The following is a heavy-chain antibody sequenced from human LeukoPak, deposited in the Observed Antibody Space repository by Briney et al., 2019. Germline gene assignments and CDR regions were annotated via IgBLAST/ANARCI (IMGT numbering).Heavy chain of an antibody. CDR1: EFTFSSYP. J-gene: IGHJ5*02. Sequence: GGSLRLSCVGSEFTFSSYPMTWVRQAPGKGLEWVSAISVSGDDTYYVDSVKGRFTISRDNSKNTLYLQMNSLRAGDTAVYYCAKYKVAVPGAFDHWGQGTLVTVSS. V-gene: IGHV3-23*01. CDR3: AKYKVAVPGAFDH. CDR2: ISVSGDDT. D-gene: IGHD1-1*01.